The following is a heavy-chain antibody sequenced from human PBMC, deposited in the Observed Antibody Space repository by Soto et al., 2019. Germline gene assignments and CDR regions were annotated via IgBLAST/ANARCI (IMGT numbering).Heavy chain of an antibody. CDR3: AKDWTHLDY. Sequence: EVQLLESGGNLVQPGGSLRLSCATSGFIFSDYAMNWVRQAPGKGLEGVSLIRGNNENKYYADSVKGRFTISRDNSNNMLYLQMNGLRAEDTAIYYCAKDWTHLDYWGPGTLVTVSS. J-gene: IGHJ4*02. CDR2: IRGNNENK. D-gene: IGHD3-3*01. CDR1: GFIFSDYA. V-gene: IGHV3-23*01.